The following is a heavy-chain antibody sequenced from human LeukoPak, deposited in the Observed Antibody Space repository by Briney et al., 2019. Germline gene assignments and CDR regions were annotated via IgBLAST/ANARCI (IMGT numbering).Heavy chain of an antibody. D-gene: IGHD3-22*01. CDR3: ARGLHYSYDGSGLLEH. CDR2: IYDSGNT. Sequence: SETLSLTCTVSGGSISSYYWSWIRQPPGKGLEWIGYIYDSGNTDYSPSLKSRVTILVDTSKNQFSLKLNSVTAADTAVYYCARGLHYSYDGSGLLEHWGQGALVTVSS. J-gene: IGHJ1*01. CDR1: GGSISSYY. V-gene: IGHV4-59*01.